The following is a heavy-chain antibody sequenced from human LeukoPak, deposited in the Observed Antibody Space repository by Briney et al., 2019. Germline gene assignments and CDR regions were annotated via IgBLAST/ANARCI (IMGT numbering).Heavy chain of an antibody. J-gene: IGHJ6*02. CDR1: GYTFTGYY. V-gene: IGHV1-2*02. CDR2: INPKCGGT. CDR3: ARDHCVSSGCYEDYYYGMDV. Sequence: ASVKVSCKASGYTFTGYYMQWVRQAPGQGLEWMGWINPKCGGTNYAQKFQGRVTMTRDTSISTAYMGLSRLRSDDTAVYFCARDHCVSSGCYEDYYYGMDVWGRGTTVIVSS. D-gene: IGHD2-2*01.